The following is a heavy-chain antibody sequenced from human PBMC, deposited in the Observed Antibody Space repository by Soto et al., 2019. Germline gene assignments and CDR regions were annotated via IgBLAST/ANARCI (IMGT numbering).Heavy chain of an antibody. CDR2: IYWDDDK. CDR3: AHISNYYDSCGDRPVWFDY. J-gene: IGHJ4*02. Sequence: QITLKESGPTLVKPTQTLTLTCTFSGFSLSTSGVGVGWIRQPPGKALEWLALIYWDDDKRYSPSRKSRFIITKDTSKNQVVLTMTNMDPVDTATYYCAHISNYYDSCGDRPVWFDYWGQGTLVTVSS. CDR1: GFSLSTSGVG. D-gene: IGHD3-22*01. V-gene: IGHV2-5*02.